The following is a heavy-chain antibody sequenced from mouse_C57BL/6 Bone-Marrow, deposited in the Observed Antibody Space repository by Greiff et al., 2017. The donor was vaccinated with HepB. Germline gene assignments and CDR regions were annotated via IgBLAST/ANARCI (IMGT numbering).Heavy chain of an antibody. CDR3: AKAHGIYAMDY. CDR2: ISNLAYSI. Sequence: EVKLMESGGGLVQPGGSLKLSCAASGFTFSDYGMAWVRQAPRKGPAGVAFISNLAYSIYYADTVTGRFTISRENAKNTLYLEMSSLRSEDTAMYYCAKAHGIYAMDYWGQGTSVTVSS. J-gene: IGHJ4*01. CDR1: GFTFSDYG. D-gene: IGHD2-1*01. V-gene: IGHV5-15*01.